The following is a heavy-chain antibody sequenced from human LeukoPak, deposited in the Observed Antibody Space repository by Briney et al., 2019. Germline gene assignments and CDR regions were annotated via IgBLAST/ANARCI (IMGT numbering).Heavy chain of an antibody. Sequence: KPSETLSLTCIVSGGSISSSSYYWGWIRQPPGKGLEWIGSIHYSGSTYYNPSLKSRVTISVDTPKNQFSLKLSSVTAADTAVYYCARRAGSGSTKVFDIWGQGTMVTVSS. D-gene: IGHD3-10*01. CDR2: IHYSGST. V-gene: IGHV4-39*01. J-gene: IGHJ3*02. CDR3: ARRAGSGSTKVFDI. CDR1: GGSISSSSYY.